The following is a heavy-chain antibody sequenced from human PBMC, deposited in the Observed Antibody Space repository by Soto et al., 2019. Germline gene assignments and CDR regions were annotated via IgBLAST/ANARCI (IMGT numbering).Heavy chain of an antibody. V-gene: IGHV3-15*01. J-gene: IGHJ4*02. D-gene: IGHD7-27*01. CDR1: GFTFSNAW. CDR2: IKSKTDGGTT. CDR3: TTELTGDLFAYFDY. Sequence: GGSLRLSCAASGFTFSNAWMSWVRQAPGKGLEWVGRIKSKTDGGTTDYAAPVKGRFTISRDDSKNTLYLQMNSLKTEDTAVYYCTTELTGDLFAYFDYWGQGTLVTVSS.